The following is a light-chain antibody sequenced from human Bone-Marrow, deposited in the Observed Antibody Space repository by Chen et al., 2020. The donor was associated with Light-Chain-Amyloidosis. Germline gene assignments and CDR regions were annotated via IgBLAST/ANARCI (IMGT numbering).Light chain of an antibody. Sequence: IQMTQSPSTLSASVGDRVIITCRASESVSDWLAWYQQKPGKAPKLLIYKTSSLETGVPSRFSGSGSETEFTLTISSLQPDDFATYYCQQYNSYSRTFGQGTKVEVK. CDR2: KTS. V-gene: IGKV1-5*03. CDR3: QQYNSYSRT. J-gene: IGKJ1*01. CDR1: ESVSDW.